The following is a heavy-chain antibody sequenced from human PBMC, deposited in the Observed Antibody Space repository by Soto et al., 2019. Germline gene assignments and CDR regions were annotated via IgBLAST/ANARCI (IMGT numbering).Heavy chain of an antibody. V-gene: IGHV4-39*01. CDR1: GGPVSISTDY. J-gene: IGHJ4*02. CDR3: ATPEGPEKLFDN. CDR2: IYYSGHT. Sequence: SETLSLTCTVSGGPVSISTDYWGWVRQPPGKGLEWIGSIYYSGHTYYNPSLKSRVTISVDTSKNQFSLTLTSVTATDTAVYYCATPEGPEKLFDNWSQGTLVTVSS.